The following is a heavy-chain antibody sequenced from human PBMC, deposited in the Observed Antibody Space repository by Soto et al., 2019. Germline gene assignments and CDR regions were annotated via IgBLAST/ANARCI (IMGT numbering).Heavy chain of an antibody. J-gene: IGHJ4*02. D-gene: IGHD1-1*01. CDR3: ARVILGLNYYFDY. V-gene: IGHV1-2*04. Sequence: ASVKVSCKASGYIFTGYYMHWVRQAPGQGLEWMGWINPNSGDTNYTQKFQGWVTMTRDTSISTAYMELSRLRSDDTAVYYCARVILGLNYYFDYWGQGTLVTVSS. CDR1: GYIFTGYY. CDR2: INPNSGDT.